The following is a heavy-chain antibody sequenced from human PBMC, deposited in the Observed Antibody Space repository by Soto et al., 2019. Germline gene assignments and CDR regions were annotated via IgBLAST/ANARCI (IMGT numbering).Heavy chain of an antibody. CDR2: IYSGGST. V-gene: IGHV3-66*01. D-gene: IGHD2-15*01. J-gene: IGHJ4*02. Sequence: GGSLRLSCAASGFTVSTKYMSWVRQAPGKGLEWVSVIYSGGSTFYADSVRGRFTISRDNSKNTVNLQMNSLRAEDTAVYYCARDFSSLVVVVAADFDYWGQGTLVTVSS. CDR1: GFTVSTKY. CDR3: ARDFSSLVVVVAADFDY.